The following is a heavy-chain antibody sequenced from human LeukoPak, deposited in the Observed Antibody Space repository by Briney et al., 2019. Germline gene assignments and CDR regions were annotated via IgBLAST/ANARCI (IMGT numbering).Heavy chain of an antibody. CDR1: GFTFSSYW. CDR3: ARDRQYSRCDY. Sequence: GGSLRLSCAASGFTFSSYWMHWVRQAPGKGLVWVSRINSDGSSTTYADSVKSRFTISRDNAKNTLYLQMNSLRAEDTAVYYCARDRQYSRCDYWGQGTLVTVSS. D-gene: IGHD6-6*01. J-gene: IGHJ4*02. CDR2: INSDGSST. V-gene: IGHV3-74*01.